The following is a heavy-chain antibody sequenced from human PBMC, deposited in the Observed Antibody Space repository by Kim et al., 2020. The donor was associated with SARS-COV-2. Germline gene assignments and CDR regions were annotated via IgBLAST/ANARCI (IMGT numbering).Heavy chain of an antibody. D-gene: IGHD6-19*01. V-gene: IGHV1-69*13. CDR2: IIPIFGTA. J-gene: IGHJ6*02. Sequence: SVKVSCKASGGTFSSYAISWVRQAPGQGLEWMGGIIPIFGTANYAQKFQGRVTITADESTSTAYMELSSLRSEDTAVYYCARDSPGIAVAAEWELPYYYYGMDVWGQGTTVTVSS. CDR1: GGTFSSYA. CDR3: ARDSPGIAVAAEWELPYYYYGMDV.